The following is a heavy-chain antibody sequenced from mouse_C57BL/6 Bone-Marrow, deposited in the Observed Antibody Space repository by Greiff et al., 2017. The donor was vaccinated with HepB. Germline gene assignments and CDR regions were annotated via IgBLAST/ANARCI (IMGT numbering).Heavy chain of an antibody. V-gene: IGHV1-59*01. CDR3: YYDYDNYFDY. J-gene: IGHJ2*01. CDR2: IDPSDSYT. D-gene: IGHD2-4*01. Sequence: QVQLKQPGAELVRPGTSVKLSCKASGYTFTSYWMHWVKQRPGQGLEWIGVIDPSDSYTNYNQKFKGKATLTVDTSSSTAYMQLSSLTSEDSAVYYCYYDYDNYFDYWGQGTTLTVSS. CDR1: GYTFTSYW.